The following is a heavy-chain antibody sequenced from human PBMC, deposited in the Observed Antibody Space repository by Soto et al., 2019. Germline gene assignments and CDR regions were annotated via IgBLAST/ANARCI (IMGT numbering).Heavy chain of an antibody. CDR3: AKDASPRGSCFDH. CDR2: ISYDGSNK. J-gene: IGHJ4*02. V-gene: IGHV3-30*18. CDR1: GFTFSSYG. Sequence: PGGSLRLSCAASGFTFSSYGMHWVRQAPGKGLEWVAVISYDGSNKYYADSVKGRFTISRDNSKNTQYLQMNSLRAEDTAVYYCAKDASPRGSCFDHWGQGTLVTVSS. D-gene: IGHD2-15*01.